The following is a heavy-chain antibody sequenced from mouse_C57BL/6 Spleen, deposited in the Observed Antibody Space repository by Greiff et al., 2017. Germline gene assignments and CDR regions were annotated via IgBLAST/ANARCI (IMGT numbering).Heavy chain of an antibody. D-gene: IGHD1-1*01. J-gene: IGHJ2*01. Sequence: QVQLQQPGAELVRPGSSVKLSCKASGYTFTSYWMHWVKQRPIQGLEWIGNIDPSHSETHYNQKFKDKATLTVDKSASTAYMQLSSLTSEDSAVYYCARGSLRITTYFDYWGQGTTLTVSS. CDR2: IDPSHSET. V-gene: IGHV1-52*01. CDR1: GYTFTSYW. CDR3: ARGSLRITTYFDY.